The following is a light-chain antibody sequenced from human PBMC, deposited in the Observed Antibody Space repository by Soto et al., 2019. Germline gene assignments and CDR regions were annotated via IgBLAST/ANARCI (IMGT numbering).Light chain of an antibody. Sequence: QSALTQPRSVSGSPGQSVTISCTGTSTDVGGYNYVSWYQCHPGKAPKLLIYEITERPSGVPDRFSGSRSGNTASLTISGLQADDEAEYFCCAYAGAFVYVFGTGTKLTVL. CDR3: CAYAGAFVYV. CDR1: STDVGGYNY. J-gene: IGLJ1*01. V-gene: IGLV2-11*01. CDR2: EIT.